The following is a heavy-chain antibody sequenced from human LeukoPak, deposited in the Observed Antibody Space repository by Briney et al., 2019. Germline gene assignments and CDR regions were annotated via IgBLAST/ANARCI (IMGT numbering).Heavy chain of an antibody. CDR3: ARGGDGYNPVDY. CDR1: GFTVSSNY. J-gene: IGHJ4*02. V-gene: IGHV3-53*01. Sequence: RTGGSLRLSCAASGFTVSSNYMSWVRQAPGKGLEWVSVIYSGGSTYYADSVKGRFTISRDNSKNTLNLQMNSLRAEDTAVYYCARGGDGYNPVDYWGQGTLVTVSS. CDR2: IYSGGST. D-gene: IGHD5-24*01.